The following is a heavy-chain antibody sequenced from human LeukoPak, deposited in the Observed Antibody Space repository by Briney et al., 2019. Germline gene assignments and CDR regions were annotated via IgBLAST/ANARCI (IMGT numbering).Heavy chain of an antibody. V-gene: IGHV4-39*07. CDR3: ARVSPQHDYYYYYYYMDV. D-gene: IGHD3-16*01. Sequence: SETLSLTCTVSGGSISSSSYYWGWIRQPPGKGLEWIGSIYYSGSTYYNPSLKSRVTISVDTSKNQYSLKLSSVTAADTAVYYCARVSPQHDYYYYYYYMDVWGNGTTVTVSS. CDR1: GGSISSSSYY. CDR2: IYYSGST. J-gene: IGHJ6*03.